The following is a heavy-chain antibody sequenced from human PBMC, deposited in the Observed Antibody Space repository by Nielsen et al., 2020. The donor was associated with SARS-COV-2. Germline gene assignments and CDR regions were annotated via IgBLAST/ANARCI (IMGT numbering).Heavy chain of an antibody. Sequence: SVKVSCKASGGTFSSYAITWVRQAPGQGLEWMGGSIPIFGTGNNAQKFQGRVTITADESTSTAYMELSSLRSEDTAVYYCARDRAPLSGYYTMGAAFDIWGQGTMVTVSS. CDR3: ARDRAPLSGYYTMGAAFDI. D-gene: IGHD3-22*01. CDR2: SIPIFGTG. J-gene: IGHJ3*02. CDR1: GGTFSSYA. V-gene: IGHV1-69*13.